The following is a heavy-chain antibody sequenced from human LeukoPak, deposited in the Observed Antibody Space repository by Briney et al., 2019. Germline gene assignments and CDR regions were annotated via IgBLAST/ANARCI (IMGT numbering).Heavy chain of an antibody. CDR2: ISSNGGST. J-gene: IGHJ1*01. Sequence: PGGSLRLSCSASGFTFSSYAMPWVRQAPGKGLEYVSAISSNGGSTYYADSVKGRFTIPSDNSKNTLYLQMSSLRAEDTAVYYCVKVLSSGWYGAFAEYFQHWGQGTLVTVPS. CDR1: GFTFSSYA. CDR3: VKVLSSGWYGAFAEYFQH. V-gene: IGHV3-64D*06. D-gene: IGHD6-19*01.